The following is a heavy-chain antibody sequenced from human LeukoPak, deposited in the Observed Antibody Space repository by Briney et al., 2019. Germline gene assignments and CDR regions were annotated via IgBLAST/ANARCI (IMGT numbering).Heavy chain of an antibody. CDR1: GFTFSTYW. CDR3: ASGGSGNGDFDY. Sequence: GGSLRLSCAASGFTFSTYWMNWVRQAPGKGLVWVSRINTDESITSYADSAKGRFTISRDNAKNSLYLQMNSLRAEDTALYHCASGGSGNGDFDYWGQGTLVTVSS. D-gene: IGHD4-23*01. V-gene: IGHV3-74*01. J-gene: IGHJ4*02. CDR2: INTDESIT.